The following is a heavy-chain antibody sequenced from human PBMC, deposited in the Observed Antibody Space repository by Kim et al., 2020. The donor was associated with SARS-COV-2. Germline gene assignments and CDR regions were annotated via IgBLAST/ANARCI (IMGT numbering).Heavy chain of an antibody. Sequence: GGSLRLSCTASGVSVTTYWMHWVRQVPGKGLQWVSRLNNGGTSSTYADFVKGRFAISRDNLKATLYLRMTRLRAEDTAVYFCARGGVTGSLLDYWGQGTLVTVSS. CDR1: GVSVTTYW. V-gene: IGHV3-74*01. CDR2: LNNGGTSS. D-gene: IGHD1-1*01. CDR3: ARGGVTGSLLDY. J-gene: IGHJ4*02.